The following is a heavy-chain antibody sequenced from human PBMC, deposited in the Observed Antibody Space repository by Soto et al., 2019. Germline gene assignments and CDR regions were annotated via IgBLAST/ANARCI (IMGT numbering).Heavy chain of an antibody. V-gene: IGHV3-49*03. CDR1: GFTFGDYA. J-gene: IGHJ4*02. D-gene: IGHD6-19*01. CDR2: IRSKAYGGTT. Sequence: GGSLRLSCTASGFTFGDYAMSWFRQAPGKGLEWVGFIRSKAYGGTTEYAASVKGRFTISRDDSKSIAYLQMNSLKTEDTAVFYCTRQTSGWYRRPDYWGQGTLVTVSS. CDR3: TRQTSGWYRRPDY.